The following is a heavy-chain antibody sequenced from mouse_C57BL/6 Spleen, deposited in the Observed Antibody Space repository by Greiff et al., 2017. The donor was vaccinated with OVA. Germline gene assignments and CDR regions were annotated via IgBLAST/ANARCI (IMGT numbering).Heavy chain of an antibody. Sequence: QVQLQQPGTELVKPGASVKLSCKASGYTFTSYWMHWVKQRPGQGLEWIGNINPSNGGTNYNEKFKSKATLTVDKSSSTAYMQLSSLTSEDSAVYYCARGIGYGSRDYAMDYWGQGTSVTVSS. CDR2: INPSNGGT. J-gene: IGHJ4*01. CDR1: GYTFTSYW. V-gene: IGHV1-53*01. CDR3: ARGIGYGSRDYAMDY. D-gene: IGHD1-1*01.